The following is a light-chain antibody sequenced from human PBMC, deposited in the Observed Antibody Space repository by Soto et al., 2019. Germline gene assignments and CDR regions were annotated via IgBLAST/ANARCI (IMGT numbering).Light chain of an antibody. J-gene: IGLJ2*01. CDR1: SSNIGSNT. V-gene: IGLV1-44*01. Sequence: QSVLTQPPSASGTPGQRVTISCSGSSSNIGSNTVNWYQQLPGTAPKLLIYSDNQRPSGVPDRFSASKSGTSASLAISGLQSEDEADYYCAAWDDSLNALFGGGTQLTVL. CDR3: AAWDDSLNAL. CDR2: SDN.